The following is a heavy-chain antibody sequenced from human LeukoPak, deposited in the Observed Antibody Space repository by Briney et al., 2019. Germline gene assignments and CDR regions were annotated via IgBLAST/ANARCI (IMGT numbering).Heavy chain of an antibody. Sequence: SETLSLTCAVYGGSFSGYYWSWIRQPPGKGLEWIGEINHSGSTNYNPSLKSRVTISVDTSKNQLSLKLSSVTAADTAVYYCARGSRMTSWYWGQGTLVTVSS. V-gene: IGHV4-34*01. CDR2: INHSGST. D-gene: IGHD2-2*01. CDR3: ARGSRMTSWY. CDR1: GGSFSGYY. J-gene: IGHJ4*02.